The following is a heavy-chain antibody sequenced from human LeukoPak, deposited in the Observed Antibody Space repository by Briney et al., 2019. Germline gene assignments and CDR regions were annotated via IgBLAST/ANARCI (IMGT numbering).Heavy chain of an antibody. D-gene: IGHD6-19*01. V-gene: IGHV1-2*02. CDR2: INPDSGGT. J-gene: IGHJ4*02. Sequence: GASVKVSCKASGYTFTGYYIHWVRQAAGQGLEWMGWINPDSGGTNYAQKFQGRVTMTSDTSIRTAYMELSRRRSDDAAVYYCARVLFYSSGNNSNRVDYWGQGTLVTVSS. CDR3: ARVLFYSSGNNSNRVDY. CDR1: GYTFTGYY.